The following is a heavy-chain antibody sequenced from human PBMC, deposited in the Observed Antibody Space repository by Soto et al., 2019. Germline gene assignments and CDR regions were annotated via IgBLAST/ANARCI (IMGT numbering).Heavy chain of an antibody. CDR1: GESISSSSYY. CDR3: ARQRTTVVTQAYSDH. J-gene: IGHJ4*02. D-gene: IGHD2-21*02. CDR2: IYYSGRT. Sequence: SETLSLTCIVSGESISSSSYYWGWIRQPPGKGLEWIGSIYYSGRTYYNPSFKSRVTISIDTSKNQFSLKLSTVTATDTAVYYCARQRTTVVTQAYSDHWGQGARATVS. V-gene: IGHV4-39*01.